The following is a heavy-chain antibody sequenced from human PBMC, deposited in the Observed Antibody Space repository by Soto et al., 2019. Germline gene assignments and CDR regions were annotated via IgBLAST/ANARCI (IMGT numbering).Heavy chain of an antibody. CDR3: ARYYFDSSDYTTNWFDP. V-gene: IGHV4-30-4*01. J-gene: IGHJ5*01. Sequence: PSETLSLTCTVSGGSISSGDYYWILIRQPPGKGLEWIGYIYYSGSTYYNPSLKSRVTISVDTSKNQFSLKLTSVTAADTAIYYCARYYFDSSDYTTNWFDPWGQGTLVTVSS. D-gene: IGHD3-22*01. CDR2: IYYSGST. CDR1: GGSISSGDYY.